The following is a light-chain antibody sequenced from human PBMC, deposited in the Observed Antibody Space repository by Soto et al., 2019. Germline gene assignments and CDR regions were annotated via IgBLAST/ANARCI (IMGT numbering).Light chain of an antibody. CDR1: TSNIGAPYD. Sequence: QSVLTQPPSVSGAPGQRVSISCTGSTSNIGAPYDVHWYQHLPGTAPKLLIYGDNNRPSGVPDRFSGSKSGTSASLAITRLQAEDEADYYCQSYDSSLSSYVFGTGTKV. V-gene: IGLV1-40*01. CDR2: GDN. CDR3: QSYDSSLSSYV. J-gene: IGLJ1*01.